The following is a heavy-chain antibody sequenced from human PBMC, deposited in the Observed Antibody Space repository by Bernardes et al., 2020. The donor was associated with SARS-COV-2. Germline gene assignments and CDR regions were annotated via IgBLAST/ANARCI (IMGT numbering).Heavy chain of an antibody. D-gene: IGHD2-2*01. V-gene: IGHV3-33*01. J-gene: IGHJ5*02. CDR1: GFTFSSYG. CDR2: IWYDGSNK. Sequence: GGSLRLSCAASGFTFSSYGMHWVRQAPGKGLEWVAVIWYDGSNKYYADSVKGRFTISRDNSKNTLYLQMNSLRAEDTAVYYCARGYCSSTSWGDSCWFDPWGQGTLVTVSS. CDR3: ARGYCSSTSWGDSCWFDP.